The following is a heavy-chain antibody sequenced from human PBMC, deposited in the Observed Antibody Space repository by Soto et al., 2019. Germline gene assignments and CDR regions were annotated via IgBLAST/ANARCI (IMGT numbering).Heavy chain of an antibody. CDR3: ARERGETWIQLCLPYYYYDMDV. J-gene: IGHJ6*02. Sequence: QVQLVQSGAEVKKPGASVKVSCKASGYTFTSYGISWVRQAPGQGLEWMGWISAYNGNTNYAQKLQGRVNMTTDTTTSTAYMQLRSLRSDDSAVYYCARERGETWIQLCLPYYYYDMDVWGQGTTVTVSS. CDR1: GYTFTSYG. D-gene: IGHD5-18*01. V-gene: IGHV1-18*01. CDR2: ISAYNGNT.